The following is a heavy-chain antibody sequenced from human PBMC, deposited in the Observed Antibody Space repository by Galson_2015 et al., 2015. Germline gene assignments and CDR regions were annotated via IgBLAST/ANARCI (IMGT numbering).Heavy chain of an antibody. Sequence: SLRLSCEASGFTLSNNGMTWVRQAPGKGLEWVSIIRGSGGATYHADHVKGRFTISRDNSKNTVYLQMKSLRAEDTAVYYCATVVDNPYFYMDVWGKGTAVTVSS. V-gene: IGHV3-23*01. CDR3: ATVVDNPYFYMDV. J-gene: IGHJ6*03. CDR2: IRGSGGAT. D-gene: IGHD1-14*01. CDR1: GFTLSNNG.